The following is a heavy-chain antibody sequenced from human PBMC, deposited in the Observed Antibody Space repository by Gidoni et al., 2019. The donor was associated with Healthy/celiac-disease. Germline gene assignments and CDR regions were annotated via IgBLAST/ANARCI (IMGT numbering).Heavy chain of an antibody. D-gene: IGHD3-22*01. CDR1: GFTLKYAW. CDR3: TTDQRIYFDSSGYYYQDY. J-gene: IGHJ4*02. V-gene: IGHV3-15*01. CDR2: VKSETAGGTR. Sequence: EVQLVESGGGLVKPGGSLRLSCAASGFTLKYAWRTWGRRAPGKGLEWVGRVKSETAGGTRDYAAPVKGRFTISRDDSNNTLYLHMNSLKTEDTAVYYCTTDQRIYFDSSGYYYQDYWGQGTLVTVSS.